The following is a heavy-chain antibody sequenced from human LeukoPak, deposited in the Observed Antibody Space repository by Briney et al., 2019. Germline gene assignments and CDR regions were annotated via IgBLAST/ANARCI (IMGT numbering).Heavy chain of an antibody. J-gene: IGHJ4*02. D-gene: IGHD1-1*01. Sequence: PSETLSLTCTVSGGSISSYYWGWIRQPPGKGLEWIGSIYYSGSTYYNPSLKSRVTISVDTSKNQFSLKLSSVTAADTAVYYCARHQRNWPFDYWGQGTLVTVSS. CDR3: ARHQRNWPFDY. CDR1: GGSISSYY. V-gene: IGHV4-39*01. CDR2: IYYSGST.